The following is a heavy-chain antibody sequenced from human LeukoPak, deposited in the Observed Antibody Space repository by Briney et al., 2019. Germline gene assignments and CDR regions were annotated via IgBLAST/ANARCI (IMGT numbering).Heavy chain of an antibody. CDR1: GYTFTSYG. CDR3: ARDTVDTAMVVGAATIDY. D-gene: IGHD5-18*01. J-gene: IGHJ4*02. CDR2: ISAYNGNT. Sequence: ASVKVSCKASGYTFTSYGISWVRQAPGQGLEWMGWISAYNGNTNHAQKLQGRVTMTTDTSTSTAYMELRSLRSDDTAVYYCARDTVDTAMVVGAATIDYWGQGTLVTVSS. V-gene: IGHV1-18*01.